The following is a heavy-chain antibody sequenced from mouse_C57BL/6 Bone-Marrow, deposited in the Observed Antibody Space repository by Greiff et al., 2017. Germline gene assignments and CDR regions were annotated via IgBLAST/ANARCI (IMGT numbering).Heavy chain of an antibody. V-gene: IGHV1-15*01. Sequence: VQLQQSGAELVRPGASVTLSCKASGYTFTDYEMHWVKQTPVHGLEWNGAIDPETGGTAYNQKFKGKAILTADKSSSTAYMELRSLTSEDSAVYYCTRRGITTVVNYYAMDYWGQGTSVTVSS. J-gene: IGHJ4*01. CDR1: GYTFTDYE. CDR2: IDPETGGT. CDR3: TRRGITTVVNYYAMDY. D-gene: IGHD1-1*01.